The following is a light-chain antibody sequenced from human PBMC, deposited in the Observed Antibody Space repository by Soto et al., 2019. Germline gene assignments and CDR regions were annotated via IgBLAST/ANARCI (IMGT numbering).Light chain of an antibody. CDR2: KAS. J-gene: IGKJ1*01. V-gene: IGKV1-5*03. Sequence: DIQMTQSPSTLSASVGDRVTITCRASQTITTSLAWYQQKPGKAPKLLIYKASSLESGVTSRFRGSGSGKEFTLTISSLQPDDFATYYCQQYDSYSLRTFGQGTRVEI. CDR1: QTITTS. CDR3: QQYDSYSLRT.